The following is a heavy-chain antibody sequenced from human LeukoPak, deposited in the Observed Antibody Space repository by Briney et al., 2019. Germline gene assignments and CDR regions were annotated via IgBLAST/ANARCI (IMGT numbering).Heavy chain of an antibody. V-gene: IGHV4-59*01. CDR1: DDSITIYY. CDR2: IDHTGTT. CDR3: AKMFNADVYFEY. Sequence: SETLSLTCSVSDDSITIYYWTWIRQPPGKGLGWIGYIDHTGTTNYNPSLNSRVTISRDTSKNHFSLQLSSVTAADTAVYYCAKMFNADVYFEYWGQGILVTVSS. J-gene: IGHJ4*02. D-gene: IGHD2-2*01.